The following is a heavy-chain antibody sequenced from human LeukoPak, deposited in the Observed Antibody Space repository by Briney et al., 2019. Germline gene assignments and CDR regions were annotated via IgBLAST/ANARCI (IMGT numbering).Heavy chain of an antibody. V-gene: IGHV3-48*04. CDR1: GFTFSSYW. Sequence: PGGSLRLSCAASGFTFSSYWMHWVRQAPGKGLEWVSYISSSASTILYADSVKGRFTISRDNAKNSLYLQMNSLRAEDTAVYYCAREARITGTPIDYWGQGTLVTVSS. CDR2: ISSSASTI. CDR3: AREARITGTPIDY. J-gene: IGHJ4*02. D-gene: IGHD1-7*01.